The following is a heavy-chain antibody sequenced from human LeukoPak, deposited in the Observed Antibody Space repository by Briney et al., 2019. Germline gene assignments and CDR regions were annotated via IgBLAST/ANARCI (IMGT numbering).Heavy chain of an antibody. V-gene: IGHV3-48*03. CDR1: GFTFSTYE. CDR3: ARTQPTYDSRGQIFDY. Sequence: HPGGSLRLSCAASGFTFSTYEMNWVRQAPGKGLEWVSYISGSGSTTYYGDSVKGRFTISRDNAKNSLYLQMNSLRAEDTAVYYCARTQPTYDSRGQIFDYWGQGTLVTVSS. J-gene: IGHJ4*02. CDR2: ISGSGSTT. D-gene: IGHD3-22*01.